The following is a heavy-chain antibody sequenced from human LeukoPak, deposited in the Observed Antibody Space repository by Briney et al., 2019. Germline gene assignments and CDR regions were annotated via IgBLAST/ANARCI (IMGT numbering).Heavy chain of an antibody. CDR3: ARSLNWNYDY. V-gene: IGHV3-23*01. J-gene: IGHJ4*02. D-gene: IGHD1-7*01. Sequence: GGSLRLSCAASGFTFSSYAMSWVRQAPGKGLEWVSAISGSGGSTYYADSVKGRFTISRDNAKNSLYLQMNSLRAEDTAVYYCARSLNWNYDYWGQGTLVTVSS. CDR2: ISGSGGST. CDR1: GFTFSSYA.